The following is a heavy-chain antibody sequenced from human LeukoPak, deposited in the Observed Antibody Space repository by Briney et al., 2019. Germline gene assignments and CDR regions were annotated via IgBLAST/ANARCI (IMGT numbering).Heavy chain of an antibody. CDR3: ARDLVRRTHIAVAGTADY. CDR2: INPNSGGT. CDR1: GYTFTGYY. V-gene: IGHV1-2*02. J-gene: IGHJ4*02. Sequence: ASVKVSCKASGYTFTGYYMHWVRQAPGQGLEWMGWINPNSGGTNYAQKFQGRVTMTRDTSISTAYMELSRLRSDDTAVYYCARDLVRRTHIAVAGTADYWGQGTLVTVSS. D-gene: IGHD6-19*01.